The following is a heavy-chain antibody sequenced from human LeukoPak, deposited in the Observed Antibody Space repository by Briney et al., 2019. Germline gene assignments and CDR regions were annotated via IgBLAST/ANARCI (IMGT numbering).Heavy chain of an antibody. Sequence: ASVKVSCKASGYTFTSYDINWVRQATGQGLEWMGWMNPNSGNTGYAQKFQGRVTMTRNTSISTAYMELSSLRSEATAVYYCARGHNTYYDFWSGSGPLMDVWGKGTTVTVSS. J-gene: IGHJ6*03. CDR3: ARGHNTYYDFWSGSGPLMDV. V-gene: IGHV1-8*01. D-gene: IGHD3-3*01. CDR1: GYTFTSYD. CDR2: MNPNSGNT.